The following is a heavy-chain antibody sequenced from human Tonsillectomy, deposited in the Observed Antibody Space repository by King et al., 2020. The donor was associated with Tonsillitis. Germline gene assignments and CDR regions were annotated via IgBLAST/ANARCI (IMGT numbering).Heavy chain of an antibody. J-gene: IGHJ4*02. CDR1: GYSFTSYW. V-gene: IGHV5-51*07. CDR2: IYPGDSDT. CDR3: ARSVTIFGESDY. D-gene: IGHD3-3*01. Sequence: FQLVQSGAEVKKPGESLKISCKGSGYSFTSYWIGWVHQMPGKGLEWMGIIYPGDSDTRYSPSFQGQVTISADKSTAYLQWSTLKASDTAIYYCARSVTIFGESDYWGQGTLVTVSS.